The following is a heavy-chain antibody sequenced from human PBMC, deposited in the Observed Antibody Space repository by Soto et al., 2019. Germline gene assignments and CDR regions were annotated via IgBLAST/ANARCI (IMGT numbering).Heavy chain of an antibody. J-gene: IGHJ4*02. V-gene: IGHV1-46*01. CDR3: ARGGHVVVGTAALDY. CDR1: GDTFTDYY. Sequence: QVQLMQSGAEVKKPGASVKVSCKASGDTFTDYYIHWVRQAPGQGLEWMGTVNPSGGHTTYAQHFLGRVTKTRDTPTSTLYMELTSLTSEDTAVYYCARGGHVVVGTAALDYWGQGTLVTVSS. D-gene: IGHD2-21*02. CDR2: VNPSGGHT.